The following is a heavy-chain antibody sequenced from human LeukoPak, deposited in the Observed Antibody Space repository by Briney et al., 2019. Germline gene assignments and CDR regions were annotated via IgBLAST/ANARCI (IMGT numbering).Heavy chain of an antibody. J-gene: IGHJ4*02. CDR1: GLTFSNYN. V-gene: IGHV3-48*01. CDR3: AGEMDSGSYLAY. CDR2: IRRTGTIT. D-gene: IGHD3-10*01. Sequence: GGSLRLSCAASGLTFSNYNMNWVRQAPGKGLEWISFIRRTGTITYYSDSVKGRFTVSRDDATNSLYLQMNSLRADDTAVYYCAGEMDSGSYLAYWGQGALVTVSS.